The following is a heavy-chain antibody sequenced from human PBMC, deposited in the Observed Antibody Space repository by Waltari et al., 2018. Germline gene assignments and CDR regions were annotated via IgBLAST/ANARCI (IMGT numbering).Heavy chain of an antibody. CDR2: IRSKAYGGTT. CDR1: GFTFGDYA. CDR3: TRVSSLGYSSGWYWGGY. J-gene: IGHJ4*02. Sequence: EVQLVESGGGLVQPGRSLRLSCTASGFTFGDYAMSWFRQAPGKGLEWVGFIRSKAYGGTTEYAASVKGRFTISRDDSKSIAYLQMNSLKTEDTAVYYCTRVSSLGYSSGWYWGGYWGQGTLVTVSS. V-gene: IGHV3-49*03. D-gene: IGHD6-19*01.